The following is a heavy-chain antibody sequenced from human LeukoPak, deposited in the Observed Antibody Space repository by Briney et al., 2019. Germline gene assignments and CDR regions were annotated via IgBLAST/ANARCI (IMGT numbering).Heavy chain of an antibody. CDR3: ARDCSGGSCSSVGYYYAVDV. V-gene: IGHV4-30-4*08. Sequence: SETLSLTCTVSGGSISSSSYYWGWIRQPPGKGLEWIGYIYYSGSTYYNPSLKSRVTISVDTSKNQFSLELSSVTAADTAVYYCARDCSGGSCSSVGYYYAVDVWGQGTTVTVSS. CDR2: IYYSGST. J-gene: IGHJ6*02. D-gene: IGHD2-15*01. CDR1: GGSISSSSYY.